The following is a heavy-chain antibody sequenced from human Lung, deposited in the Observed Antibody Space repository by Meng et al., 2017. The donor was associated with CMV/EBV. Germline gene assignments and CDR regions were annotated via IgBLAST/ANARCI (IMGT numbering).Heavy chain of an antibody. CDR1: GGSVSTSSSY. CDR2: IYNSGST. D-gene: IGHD3-3*01. J-gene: IGHJ4*02. Sequence: SETLSLTCTVSGGSVSTSSSYWTWIRQPPGKGLEWIGFIYNSGSTNYNPSLKSRVTISVDTSQNQFSLKLTSVTAADTAVYYCARGVYDFWSGFGAVDYWGQGMLVTVSS. V-gene: IGHV4-61*01. CDR3: ARGVYDFWSGFGAVDY.